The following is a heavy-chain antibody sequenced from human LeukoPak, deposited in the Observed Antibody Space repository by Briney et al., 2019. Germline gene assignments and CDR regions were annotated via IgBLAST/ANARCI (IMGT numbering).Heavy chain of an antibody. CDR1: GGSISSYY. CDR3: ARMLLRFPTNWFDP. J-gene: IGHJ5*02. V-gene: IGHV4-59*08. CDR2: IYYTGST. Sequence: SETLSLTCTVSGGSISSYYWSWIRQPPGKGLEWIGYIYYTGSTDYNPSLESRVTISVDTSKNQFSLKLSSVTAADTAVYYCARMLLRFPTNWFDPWGQGTLVTVSS. D-gene: IGHD3-3*01.